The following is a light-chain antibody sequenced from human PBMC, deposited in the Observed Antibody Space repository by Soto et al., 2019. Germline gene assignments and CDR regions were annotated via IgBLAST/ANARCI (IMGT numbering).Light chain of an antibody. J-gene: IGKJ4*01. Sequence: DIRMTQSPSSLSASVGDRVTITCRASQSIVRYLNWYQQKPGRAPKLLIYSASNLQAGVPSRFSGSGSRTDFTLTIISLQPEDFATYYCQQSYSIPLAFGGGTKVEV. CDR1: QSIVRY. V-gene: IGKV1-39*01. CDR2: SAS. CDR3: QQSYSIPLA.